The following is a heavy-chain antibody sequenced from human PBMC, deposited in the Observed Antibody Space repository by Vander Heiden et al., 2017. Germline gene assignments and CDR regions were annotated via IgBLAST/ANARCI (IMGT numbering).Heavy chain of an antibody. Sequence: EVQLLESGGGLAQPGGSLRLSCSASGFTFSSYAMSWLSQGPGKGLEWVSAISGSGDSTYYADSMKGRFTISRDNSKNTLYLQMNSLRAEDTAVYYCAKAAILGGYYYYGMDVWGQGTTVTVSS. CDR2: ISGSGDST. CDR3: AKAAILGGYYYYGMDV. V-gene: IGHV3-23*01. J-gene: IGHJ6*02. CDR1: GFTFSSYA.